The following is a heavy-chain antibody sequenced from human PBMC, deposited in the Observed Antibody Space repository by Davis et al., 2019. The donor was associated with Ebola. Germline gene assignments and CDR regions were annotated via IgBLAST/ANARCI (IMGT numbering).Heavy chain of an antibody. D-gene: IGHD3-22*01. CDR1: GFTFRRYA. CDR2: ISYDGSNK. V-gene: IGHV3-30-3*01. CDR3: AKANSSGYYQNWIDP. Sequence: GESLKLSCASSGFTFRRYALHWVRHAPGEGLEWVALISYDGSNKNYADSVRGRFTISRDNAKNSLYLQMNSLRAEDTAVYYCAKANSSGYYQNWIDPWGQGTLVTVSS. J-gene: IGHJ5*02.